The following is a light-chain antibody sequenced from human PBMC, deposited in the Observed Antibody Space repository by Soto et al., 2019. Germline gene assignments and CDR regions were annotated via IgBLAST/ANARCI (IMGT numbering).Light chain of an antibody. J-gene: IGLJ3*02. V-gene: IGLV1-47*01. CDR2: RNN. Sequence: QSVLTQPPSASGTPGQRVTISCSGSSSNIGSKYVYWYQQLPGTAPKLLIYRNNQRPSGVPDRFSGSKSGTSASLAISGLRSEDEADYYCAAWDDSLSGGVFGGGTKLTVL. CDR1: SSNIGSKY. CDR3: AAWDDSLSGGV.